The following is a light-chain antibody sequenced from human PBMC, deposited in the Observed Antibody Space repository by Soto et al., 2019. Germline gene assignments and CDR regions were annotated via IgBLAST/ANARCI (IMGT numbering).Light chain of an antibody. CDR1: QSVTGTY. CDR2: GAS. V-gene: IGKV3-20*01. J-gene: IGKJ1*01. CDR3: HEYGSSRT. Sequence: EVVLTQSPGTLSLSPGERATLSCRASQSVTGTYLAWYQQKPGHAPRLLIFGASNRATGLPDRFSGSGSGTYFSLTISRLEPDVCGVYLCHEYGSSRTFGQGTKVEIK.